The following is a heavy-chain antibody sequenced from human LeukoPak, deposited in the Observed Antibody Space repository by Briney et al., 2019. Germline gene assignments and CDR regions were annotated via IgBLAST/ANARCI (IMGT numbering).Heavy chain of an antibody. J-gene: IGHJ4*02. Sequence: GGSLRLSCAASGFIFTGYFMSWVRQAPGKGLEWVASIKHDGSEKYYVDSVRGRFTISRDNTKNLLYLQMSSLRAEDTAVYYCATDRGWRTSGYYLYYFEYWXQGTLVTFSS. CDR1: GFIFTGYF. D-gene: IGHD3-3*01. CDR3: ATDRGWRTSGYYLYYFEY. V-gene: IGHV3-7*01. CDR2: IKHDGSEK.